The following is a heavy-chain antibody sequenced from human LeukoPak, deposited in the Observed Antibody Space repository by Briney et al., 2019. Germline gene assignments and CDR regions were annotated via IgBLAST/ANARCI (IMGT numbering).Heavy chain of an antibody. CDR1: GGSMSSYY. J-gene: IGHJ4*02. Sequence: SETLSLTRTLSGGSMSSYYWSWLPQPPGKRLEWIGYIYYSGSTNNNPSLKSRVTISVDTSKNQFSLKLRSVTAADTAVYYCARHSRTNYNYLDYWGQGTLVTVSS. D-gene: IGHD4/OR15-4a*01. V-gene: IGHV4-59*08. CDR2: IYYSGST. CDR3: ARHSRTNYNYLDY.